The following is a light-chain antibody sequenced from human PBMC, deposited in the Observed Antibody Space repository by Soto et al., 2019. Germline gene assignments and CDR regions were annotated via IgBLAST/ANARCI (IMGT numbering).Light chain of an antibody. Sequence: EIVMTQSPATLSVSPGDRATLSCRASQSVGSNLAWYQQKPGQAPRLLIYGASTRVTGIPARFSGSGSGTEFTLTISSLQSEDFAVYYCQRYDSSSWTFGQGTKVDIK. J-gene: IGKJ1*01. CDR1: QSVGSN. CDR3: QRYDSSSWT. V-gene: IGKV3-15*01. CDR2: GAS.